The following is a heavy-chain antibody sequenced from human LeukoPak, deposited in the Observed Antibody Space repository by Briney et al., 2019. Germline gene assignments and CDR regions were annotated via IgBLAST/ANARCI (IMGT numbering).Heavy chain of an antibody. J-gene: IGHJ5*02. V-gene: IGHV3-7*01. CDR1: GFTFSSYW. CDR2: IKQDGSEK. Sequence: GGSLRLSCAASGFTFSSYWMSWVRQAPGKGLEWVANIKQDGSEKYYVDSVKGRFTISRDNAKNSLYLQMNSLRAEDTAVYYCARNGYSSSWYSPNWFDPWGQGTLVTVSS. D-gene: IGHD6-13*01. CDR3: ARNGYSSSWYSPNWFDP.